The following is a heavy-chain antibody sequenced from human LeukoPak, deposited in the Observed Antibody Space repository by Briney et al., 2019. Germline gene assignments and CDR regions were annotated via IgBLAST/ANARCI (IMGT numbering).Heavy chain of an antibody. D-gene: IGHD3-3*01. J-gene: IGHJ6*03. CDR2: IRYDGSNK. CDR1: GFTFSSYG. Sequence: GGSLRLSCAASGFTFSSYGMHWVRQAPGKGLEWVAFIRYDGSNKYYADSVKGRFTISRDNSKNTLYLQMNSLRAEDTAVYYCAKEPYDFWSGWEYMDVWGKGTMVTVSS. V-gene: IGHV3-30*02. CDR3: AKEPYDFWSGWEYMDV.